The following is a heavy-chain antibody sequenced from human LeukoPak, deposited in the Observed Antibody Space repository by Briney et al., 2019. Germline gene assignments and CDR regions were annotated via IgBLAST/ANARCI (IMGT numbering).Heavy chain of an antibody. J-gene: IGHJ6*03. V-gene: IGHV3-23*01. CDR3: AKGSQYYSISPPYYYYYYMDV. CDR2: IGGSGGST. Sequence: PGGSLRLSCAASGFTFSSYAMSWVRQAPGKGLEWVSAIGGSGGSTYYADSVKGRFTISRDNSKNTLYLQMNSLRAADTAVYYCAKGSQYYSISPPYYYYYYMDVWGKGTTVTVSS. D-gene: IGHD4-11*01. CDR1: GFTFSSYA.